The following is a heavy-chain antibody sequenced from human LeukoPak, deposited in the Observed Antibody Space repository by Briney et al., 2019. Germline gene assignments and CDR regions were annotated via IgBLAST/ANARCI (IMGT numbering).Heavy chain of an antibody. CDR3: ATESPPGGYFDWLSPDY. V-gene: IGHV3-11*01. D-gene: IGHD3-9*01. CDR2: ISSSGSTI. Sequence: GGSLRLSCAASGFTFSDYYMSWIRQAPGKGLEWVSYISSSGSTIYYADSVKGRFTISRDNAKNSLYLQMNSLRAEDTAVYYCATESPPGGYFDWLSPDYWGQGTLVTVSS. CDR1: GFTFSDYY. J-gene: IGHJ4*02.